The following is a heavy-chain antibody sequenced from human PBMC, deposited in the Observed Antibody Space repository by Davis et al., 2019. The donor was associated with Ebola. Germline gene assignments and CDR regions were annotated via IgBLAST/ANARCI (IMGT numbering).Heavy chain of an antibody. J-gene: IGHJ4*02. Sequence: ASVKVSCKASGYTFTGYFLHWVRQAPGQGLEWMGIINPSGGSTSYAQKFQGRVTMTRDTSTSTVYMELSSLRSEDTAVYYCARTVPTYRSGSYDYWGQGTLVTVSS. V-gene: IGHV1-46*01. D-gene: IGHD1-26*01. CDR2: INPSGGST. CDR3: ARTVPTYRSGSYDY. CDR1: GYTFTGYF.